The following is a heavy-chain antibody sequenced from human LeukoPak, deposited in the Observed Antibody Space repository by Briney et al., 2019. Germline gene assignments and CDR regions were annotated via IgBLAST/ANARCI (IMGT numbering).Heavy chain of an antibody. V-gene: IGHV1-18*01. Sequence: GASVKVSCKASLYTFTSYGISWVRQAPGERLEWMGWTSAYNGNTNYAQKLQGRVTMTTDTSTSTAYMELRSLRSDDTAVYYCARDCSSTSCYWTNYYYYYGMDVWGQGTTVTVSS. D-gene: IGHD2-2*01. J-gene: IGHJ6*02. CDR1: LYTFTSYG. CDR2: TSAYNGNT. CDR3: ARDCSSTSCYWTNYYYYYGMDV.